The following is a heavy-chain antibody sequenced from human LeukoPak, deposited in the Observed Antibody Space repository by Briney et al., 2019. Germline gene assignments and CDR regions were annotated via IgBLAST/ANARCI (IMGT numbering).Heavy chain of an antibody. D-gene: IGHD3-22*01. Sequence: ASVKVSCKASGYTFTSYDINWVRQATGQGLEWMGWMNPNSGNTGYAQKFQGRVTMTRNTSISTAYMELSSLRSEDTAVYYCARETPTRYYDSSGIIGGNYLVYYYCGMDVWGQGTTVIVSS. CDR3: ARETPTRYYDSSGIIGGNYLVYYYCGMDV. CDR2: MNPNSGNT. V-gene: IGHV1-8*01. J-gene: IGHJ6*02. CDR1: GYTFTSYD.